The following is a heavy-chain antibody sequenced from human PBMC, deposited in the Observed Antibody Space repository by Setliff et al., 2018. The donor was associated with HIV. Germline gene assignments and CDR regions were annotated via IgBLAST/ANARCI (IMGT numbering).Heavy chain of an antibody. V-gene: IGHV4-39*01. J-gene: IGHJ5*02. CDR3: ASRVYYYDSNNFLREEGFDP. CDR2: IYHSGNT. Sequence: SETLSLTCVISGGSMGSHYWGWIRQPPGKGLEWIGSIYHSGNTYYMPSLQSRVTISVDMSKNQFSLNLTSVTAADTAVYYCASRVYYYDSNNFLREEGFDPWGQGTLVTVSS. CDR1: GGSMGSHY. D-gene: IGHD3-22*01.